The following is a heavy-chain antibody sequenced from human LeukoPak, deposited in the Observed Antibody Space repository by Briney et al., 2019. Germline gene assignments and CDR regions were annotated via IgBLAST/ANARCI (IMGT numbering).Heavy chain of an antibody. D-gene: IGHD3-22*01. V-gene: IGHV4-59*12. J-gene: IGHJ3*02. CDR1: GGSMSPYH. CDR2: IYYSGST. CDR3: ARGARSYDSSGYYDGRAFDI. Sequence: SETLSLTCTVSGGSMSPYHWGWIRQPPGKGLEWTGYIYYSGSTNYNPSLKSRVTISVDTSKNQFSLKLSSVTAADTAVYYCARGARSYDSSGYYDGRAFDIWGQGTMVTVSS.